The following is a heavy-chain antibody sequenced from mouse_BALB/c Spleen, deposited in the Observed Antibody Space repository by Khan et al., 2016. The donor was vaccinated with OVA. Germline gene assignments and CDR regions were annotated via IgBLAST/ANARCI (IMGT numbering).Heavy chain of an antibody. Sequence: VQLQQSGAELVKPGASVKLSCKASGYTFTNYYMYWVKQRPGQGLEWIGEINPNNGGTNFNEKFKSKATLTVDTSSSTAYMQLSSLTSENSAVYYCTRSGYGSFADWGQGTLVTVSA. V-gene: IGHV1-53*01. CDR1: GYTFTNYY. CDR3: TRSGYGSFAD. CDR2: INPNNGGT. J-gene: IGHJ3*01. D-gene: IGHD2-2*01.